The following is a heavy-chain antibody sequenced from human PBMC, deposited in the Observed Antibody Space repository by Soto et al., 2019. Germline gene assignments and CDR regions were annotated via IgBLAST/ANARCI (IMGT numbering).Heavy chain of an antibody. CDR3: AKFGGGDEFYGDWSLYFDY. Sequence: GESLKISCAASGFTFSSYAMSWVRQAPGKGLEWVSAISGSGGSTYYADSVKGRFTISRDNSKNTLYLQMNSLRAEDTAVYYCAKFGGGDEFYGDWSLYFDYWGQGTLVTVSS. V-gene: IGHV3-23*01. D-gene: IGHD4-17*01. J-gene: IGHJ4*02. CDR2: ISGSGGST. CDR1: GFTFSSYA.